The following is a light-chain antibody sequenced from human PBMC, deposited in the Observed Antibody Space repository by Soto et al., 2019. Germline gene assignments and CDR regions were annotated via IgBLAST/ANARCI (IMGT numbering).Light chain of an antibody. V-gene: IGKV3-11*01. Sequence: EIVLTQSPATLSLSPGERATLSCRASQSVSSYLAWYQQKPGQAPRLLIYDASNRATGIPARFSGSGSGTDFTLTISSLEPEDFAVYYCQQRSHRLTFGGGTKVEIK. J-gene: IGKJ4*01. CDR1: QSVSSY. CDR2: DAS. CDR3: QQRSHRLT.